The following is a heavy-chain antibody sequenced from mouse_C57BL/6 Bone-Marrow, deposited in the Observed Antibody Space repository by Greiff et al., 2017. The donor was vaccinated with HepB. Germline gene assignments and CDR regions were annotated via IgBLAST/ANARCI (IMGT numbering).Heavy chain of an antibody. D-gene: IGHD1-1*02. CDR2: IYPRSGNT. CDR1: GYTFTSYG. Sequence: VQLVESGAELARPGASVKLSCKASGYTFTSYGISWVKQSTGQGLEWIGEIYPRSGNTYYNEKFKGKATLTADKSSSTAYMELRSLTSEDSAVYFCAKGYGPYYFDYWGQGTTLTVSS. J-gene: IGHJ2*01. CDR3: AKGYGPYYFDY. V-gene: IGHV1-81*01.